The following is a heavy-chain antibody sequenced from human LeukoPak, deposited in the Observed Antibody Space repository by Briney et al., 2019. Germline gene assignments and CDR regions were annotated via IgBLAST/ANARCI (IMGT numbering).Heavy chain of an antibody. J-gene: IGHJ4*02. D-gene: IGHD2-21*02. CDR1: GYTFTSYY. Sequence: ASVTVSCKASGYTFTSYYMHWVRQAPGQGLEWMGIINPSGCSTSYAQKFQGRVTMTRDTSTSTVYMELSSLRAEDTAVYYCAILGAGGPYCGGDCYSGIDYWGQGTLVTVSS. CDR2: INPSGCST. V-gene: IGHV1-46*01. CDR3: AILGAGGPYCGGDCYSGIDY.